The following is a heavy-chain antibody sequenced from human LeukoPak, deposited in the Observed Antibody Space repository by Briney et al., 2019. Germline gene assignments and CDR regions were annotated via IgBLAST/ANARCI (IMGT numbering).Heavy chain of an antibody. CDR3: ARDLGSAQPGF. J-gene: IGHJ4*02. CDR2: IYTSGST. V-gene: IGHV4-4*07. Sequence: SETLSLTCTVSGGSISSYYWGWIRQPAGKGLEWIGRIYTSGSTNYNPSLKSRVTISVDISKNQFSLRLNSVTAADTAVYYCARDLGSAQPGFWGQGTLVTVSS. D-gene: IGHD6-25*01. CDR1: GGSISSYY.